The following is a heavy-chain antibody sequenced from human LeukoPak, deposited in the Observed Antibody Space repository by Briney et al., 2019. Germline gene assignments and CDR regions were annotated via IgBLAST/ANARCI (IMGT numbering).Heavy chain of an antibody. V-gene: IGHV3-30*18. CDR1: GLSFSSSG. J-gene: IGHJ4*02. Sequence: GGSLTLSCAASGLSFSSSGVHWVRPPPGKGMGWGAVISYDGSNKYYADSVKGRFTISRDNSKNTLYLQMNSLRAEDTAVYYCAKDNGSGSYYTSYFDYWGQGTLVTVSS. D-gene: IGHD3-10*01. CDR3: AKDNGSGSYYTSYFDY. CDR2: ISYDGSNK.